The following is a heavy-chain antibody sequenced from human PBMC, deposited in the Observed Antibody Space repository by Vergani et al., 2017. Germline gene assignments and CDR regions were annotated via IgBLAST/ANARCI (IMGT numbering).Heavy chain of an antibody. CDR3: AKYGFGELLENPNTR. D-gene: IGHD3-10*01. CDR1: GFTFSSYA. J-gene: IGHJ4*02. V-gene: IGHV3-23*01. Sequence: EVQLLESGGGLVQPGGSLRLSCAASGFTFSSYAMSWVRQAPGKGLEWVSAISGSGGSTYYADSVKGRFTISRDNSKNTLYLQMNSLRAEDTDVYYCAKYGFGELLENPNTRWGQGTLVTVSS. CDR2: ISGSGGST.